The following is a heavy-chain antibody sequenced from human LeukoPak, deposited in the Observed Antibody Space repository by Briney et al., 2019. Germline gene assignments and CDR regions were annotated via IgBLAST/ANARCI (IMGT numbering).Heavy chain of an antibody. CDR3: ARGKWLRLYYLDY. V-gene: IGHV4-34*01. J-gene: IGHJ4*02. CDR1: GGSFSGYY. D-gene: IGHD5-12*01. Sequence: SETLSLTCAVYGGSFSGYYWSWIRQPPGKGLEWIGEINHSGSTNYNPSLKSRVTISVDTSKNQFSLKLSSVTAADTAVYYCARGKWLRLYYLDYWGQGTLVTVSS. CDR2: INHSGST.